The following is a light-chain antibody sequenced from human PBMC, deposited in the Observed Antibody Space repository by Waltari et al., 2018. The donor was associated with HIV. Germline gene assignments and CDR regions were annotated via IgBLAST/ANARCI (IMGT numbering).Light chain of an antibody. J-gene: IGLJ2*01. CDR2: NDT. CDR1: SSNIGTHA. CDR3: QSYDSSLSGSV. V-gene: IGLV1-40*01. Sequence: QSVLTQPPSVSGAPGQRVTLSCTWSSSNIGTHAVLWYQQVPGRAPKLLIYNDTNRPSGVPHRFSGSKSGTSAALAITGLQAEDETDYYCQSYDSSLSGSVFGGGTKLTVL.